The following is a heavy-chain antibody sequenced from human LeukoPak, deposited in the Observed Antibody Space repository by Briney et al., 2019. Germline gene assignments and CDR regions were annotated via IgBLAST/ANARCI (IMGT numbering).Heavy chain of an antibody. CDR3: ARLTGGSGSYYKYNWFDP. J-gene: IGHJ5*02. CDR2: IYYSGST. V-gene: IGHV4-59*08. Sequence: PSETLSLTCTVFGGSISSYYWSWIRQPPGKGLEWIGYIYYSGSTNYNPSLKSRVTISVDTSKNQFSLKLSSVTAADTAVYYCARLTGGSGSYYKYNWFDPWGQGTLVTVSS. D-gene: IGHD3-10*01. CDR1: GGSISSYY.